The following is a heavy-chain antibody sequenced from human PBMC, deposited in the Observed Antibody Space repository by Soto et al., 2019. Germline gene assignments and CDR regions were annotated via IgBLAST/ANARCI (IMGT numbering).Heavy chain of an antibody. V-gene: IGHV3-30-3*01. CDR3: ARTVYSANVDGGTYFDY. CDR1: GFVFGANA. Sequence: QVRLEESGGGGVQAGTSLRLSCVASGFVFGANAMHWVRQAPGKGLEWVSMISHYGNRQHYADSVKGRFTISRDNSKNAFLLQMDSLRADDTAMYYCARTVYSANVDGGTYFDYWGQGTLVTVSS. J-gene: IGHJ4*02. CDR2: ISHYGNRQ. D-gene: IGHD5-18*01.